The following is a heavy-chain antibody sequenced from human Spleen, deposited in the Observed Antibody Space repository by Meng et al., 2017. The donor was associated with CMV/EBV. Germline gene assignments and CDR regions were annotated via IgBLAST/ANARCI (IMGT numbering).Heavy chain of an antibody. CDR1: GYAFTGYY. J-gene: IGHJ4*02. V-gene: IGHV1-2*02. D-gene: IGHD1-26*01. Sequence: ASVKVSCKASGYAFTGYYIHWVRQAPGQGLEWMGWINPHSGTTNFAQKLQDRVSMTRDTSISTAYMELSSLTSDDTAVYYCAREYSGSYYFYYFDYWGQGTLVTVSS. CDR2: INPHSGTT. CDR3: AREYSGSYYFYYFDY.